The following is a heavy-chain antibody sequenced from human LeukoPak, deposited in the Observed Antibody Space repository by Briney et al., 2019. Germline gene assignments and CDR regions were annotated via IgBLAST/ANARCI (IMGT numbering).Heavy chain of an antibody. Sequence: SDTLSLTCAVYGGSFSGYYWSWIRQPPGKGLEWIGEINQSGSTNYNPSLKSRVTISVDTSKNQFSLKLSSVTAADTAVYYCARAVASTNDAFDIWGQGTMVTVSS. D-gene: IGHD5-12*01. V-gene: IGHV4-34*01. CDR2: INQSGST. CDR1: GGSFSGYY. CDR3: ARAVASTNDAFDI. J-gene: IGHJ3*02.